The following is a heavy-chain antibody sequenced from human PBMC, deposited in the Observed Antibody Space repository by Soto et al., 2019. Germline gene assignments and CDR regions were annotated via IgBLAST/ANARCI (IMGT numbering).Heavy chain of an antibody. CDR1: GFICSSYD. D-gene: IGHD2-8*02. CDR2: ILVGGST. Sequence: GSLRLSCAVSGFICSSYDMSWVRQAPGKGLEWVSTILVGGSTHYEDSVKGRFTISRDTSKNTVYLQMNSLTAGDTAFYYCAKATATGGGAFEIYGQGTMVTV. V-gene: IGHV3-23*01. J-gene: IGHJ3*02. CDR3: AKATATGGGAFEI.